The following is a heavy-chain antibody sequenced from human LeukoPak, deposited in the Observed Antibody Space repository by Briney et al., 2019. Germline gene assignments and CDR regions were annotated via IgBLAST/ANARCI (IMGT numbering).Heavy chain of an antibody. CDR2: IDSHGAVT. J-gene: IGHJ4*02. V-gene: IGHV3-74*01. Sequence: GGSLRLSCSASGFAFGGYWMHWVRQTPEKRLEWVSRIDSHGAVTTYADSVKGRFTISRDNSKNTLYLQMNSLRAEDTAVYYCAKEGYYGSGSFPDYWGQGTLVTVSS. D-gene: IGHD3-10*01. CDR1: GFAFGGYW. CDR3: AKEGYYGSGSFPDY.